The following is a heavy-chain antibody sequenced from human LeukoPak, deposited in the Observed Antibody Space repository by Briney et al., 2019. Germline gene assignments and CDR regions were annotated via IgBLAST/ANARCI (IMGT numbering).Heavy chain of an antibody. CDR3: ARDGRAGSLFAY. Sequence: SETLSLTCTVSGGSISGYYWSWIRQPPGKGLEWVGYISYSGRTNYNPSLKSRVTISVDTSKNQFSLKLSSVTAADTAIYYCARDGRAGSLFAYWGQGTLVTVSS. CDR2: ISYSGRT. V-gene: IGHV4-59*01. CDR1: GGSISGYY. J-gene: IGHJ4*02. D-gene: IGHD6-19*01.